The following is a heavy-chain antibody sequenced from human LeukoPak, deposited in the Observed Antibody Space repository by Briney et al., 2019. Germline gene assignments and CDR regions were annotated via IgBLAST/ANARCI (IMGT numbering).Heavy chain of an antibody. CDR3: ARVSPIVVVPAAIPTFDY. Sequence: PGGSLRLSCAASGFTFSSYSMNWVRQAPGKGLEWVSSISSSSSYIYYADSVKGRFTISRDNAKNSLYLQMNSLRAEDTAVYYCARVSPIVVVPAAIPTFDYWGQGTLVTVSS. CDR2: ISSSSSYI. V-gene: IGHV3-21*01. CDR1: GFTFSSYS. D-gene: IGHD2-2*01. J-gene: IGHJ4*02.